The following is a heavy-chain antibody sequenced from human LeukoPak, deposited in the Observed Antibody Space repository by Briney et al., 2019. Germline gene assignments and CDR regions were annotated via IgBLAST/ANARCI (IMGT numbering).Heavy chain of an antibody. Sequence: GRSLRLSCAASGFTFSSYGMHWVRQAPGKGLEWVAVISYDGSNKYYADSVEGRFTISRDNSKNTLYLQMNSLRAEDTAVYYCAKYSTLYYDSSGSPFDYWGQGTLVTVSS. CDR3: AKYSTLYYDSSGSPFDY. D-gene: IGHD3-22*01. CDR1: GFTFSSYG. J-gene: IGHJ4*02. CDR2: ISYDGSNK. V-gene: IGHV3-30*18.